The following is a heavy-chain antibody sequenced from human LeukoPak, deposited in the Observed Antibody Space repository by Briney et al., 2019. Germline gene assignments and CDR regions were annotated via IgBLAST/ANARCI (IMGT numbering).Heavy chain of an antibody. CDR3: ANTGITMIVGHPGMDV. CDR1: GFTFSSYA. CDR2: ISGSGGST. V-gene: IGHV3-23*01. D-gene: IGHD3-22*01. J-gene: IGHJ6*02. Sequence: PGGSLRLSCAASGFTFSSYAMSWVRQAPGKGLEWVSAISGSGGSTYYADSVKGRFTISRDNSRNTLYLQMNSLRAEDTAVYYCANTGITMIVGHPGMDVWGQGTTVTVSS.